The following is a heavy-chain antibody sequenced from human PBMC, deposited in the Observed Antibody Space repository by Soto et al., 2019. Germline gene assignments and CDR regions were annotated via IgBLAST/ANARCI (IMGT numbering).Heavy chain of an antibody. D-gene: IGHD5-18*01. Sequence: QVQLQESGPGLVKPSQTLSLTCTVSGGSISSGGYYWSWIRQHPGKGLEWIGYIYYSGSTYYNPSLKSRVTISVDTSKNQFSLKPSSVTAADTAVYYCAGWGGYSYGDERGYYYYGMDVWGQGTTVTVSS. CDR3: AGWGGYSYGDERGYYYYGMDV. CDR1: GGSISSGGYY. CDR2: IYYSGST. V-gene: IGHV4-31*03. J-gene: IGHJ6*02.